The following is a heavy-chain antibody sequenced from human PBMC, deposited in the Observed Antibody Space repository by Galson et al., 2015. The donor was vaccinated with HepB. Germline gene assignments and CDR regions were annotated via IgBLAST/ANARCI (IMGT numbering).Heavy chain of an antibody. CDR2: IKQDGGEK. D-gene: IGHD3-10*01. CDR1: GFTFTSYW. Sequence: SLRLSCAASGFTFTSYWMSWVRQAPGKGLEWVANIKQDGGEKYYVDSVKGRFTISRDNAKNSVYLQMDSLRAEDTAVYYCTRDRGVGNYYGSGTTRWFDPWGQGALVTVSS. CDR3: TRDRGVGNYYGSGTTRWFDP. V-gene: IGHV3-7*03. J-gene: IGHJ5*02.